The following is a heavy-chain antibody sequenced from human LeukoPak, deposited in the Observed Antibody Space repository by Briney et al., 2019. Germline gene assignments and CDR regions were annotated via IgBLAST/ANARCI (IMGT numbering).Heavy chain of an antibody. V-gene: IGHV3-48*03. Sequence: GGSLRLSCAASGFTFSSYEMNWVRQAPGKGLEWVSYISSSGSTIYYADSVKGRFTISRDNAKNSLYLQMNSLRAEDTAVYYCAKAKGYYDSSGSADYWGQGTLVTVSS. D-gene: IGHD3-22*01. CDR3: AKAKGYYDSSGSADY. CDR1: GFTFSSYE. CDR2: ISSSGSTI. J-gene: IGHJ4*02.